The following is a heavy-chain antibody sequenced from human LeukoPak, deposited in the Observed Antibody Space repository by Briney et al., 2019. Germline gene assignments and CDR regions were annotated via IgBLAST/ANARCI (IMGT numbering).Heavy chain of an antibody. CDR2: IKQDGSEK. D-gene: IGHD2-21*02. J-gene: IGHJ4*02. V-gene: IGHV3-7*05. CDR1: GFSFSSYW. Sequence: GGSLRLSCAASGFSFSSYWMSWVRQAPGKGLEWVANIKQDGSEKYYVDSVKGRFTISRDNAENSLYLQMNSLRAEDTALYYCARAEGGPATAIYWGQGTLVTVSS. CDR3: ARAEGGPATAIY.